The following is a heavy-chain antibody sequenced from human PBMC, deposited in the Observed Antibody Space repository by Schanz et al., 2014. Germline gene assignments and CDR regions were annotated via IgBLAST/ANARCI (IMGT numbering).Heavy chain of an antibody. CDR3: ETAEYDMLKASQTMIAAAGDAPVEDY. CDR1: GYTFTTYA. J-gene: IGHJ4*01. V-gene: IGHV1-18*01. Sequence: SCQASGYTFTTYAMSWVRQAPGQGLEWVGRISVYTGNTKYGQKVQGRVTMTADTSTNTDDMELRSLRYDDTAVYYSETAEYDMLKASQTMIAAAGDAPVEDY. D-gene: IGHD6-13*01. CDR2: ISVYTGNT.